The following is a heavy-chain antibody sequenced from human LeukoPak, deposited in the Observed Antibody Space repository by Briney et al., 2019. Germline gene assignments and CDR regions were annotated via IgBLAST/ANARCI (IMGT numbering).Heavy chain of an antibody. D-gene: IGHD6-13*01. J-gene: IGHJ6*03. Sequence: SETLSLTCAVYGGSFSGYYWSWIRQPPGKGLEWIGEINHSGSTNYNPSLKSRVTISVDTSMNQFSLKLSSVTAADTAVYYCARDSSSSWPNYYYYYMDVWGKGTTVTVSS. V-gene: IGHV4-34*01. CDR1: GGSFSGYY. CDR2: INHSGST. CDR3: ARDSSSSWPNYYYYYMDV.